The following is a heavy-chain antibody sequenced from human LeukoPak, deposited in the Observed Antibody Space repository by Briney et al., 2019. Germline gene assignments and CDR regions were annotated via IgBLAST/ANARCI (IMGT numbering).Heavy chain of an antibody. CDR3: AKGCYYYYYGMDV. V-gene: IGHV3-11*04. Sequence: GGSLRLSCAASGFTFSDYYMSWIRQAPGKGLEWVSYISSSGITIYYADSVKGRFTISRDNSKNTLYLQMNSLRAEDTAVYYCAKGCYYYYYGMDVWGQGTTVTVSS. J-gene: IGHJ6*02. CDR2: ISSSGITI. CDR1: GFTFSDYY.